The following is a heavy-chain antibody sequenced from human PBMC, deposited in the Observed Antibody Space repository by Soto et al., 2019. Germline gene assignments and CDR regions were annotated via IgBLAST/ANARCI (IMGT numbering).Heavy chain of an antibody. J-gene: IGHJ4*02. CDR3: ARRYDDYYDY. D-gene: IGHD3-3*01. CDR1: GGSISSSSYY. CDR2: IYYSGST. V-gene: IGHV4-39*01. Sequence: SETLSLTCTVSGGSISSSSYYWGWIRQPPGKGLEWIGSIYYSGSTYYNPSLKSRVTISVDTSKNQFSLKLSSVTAADTAVYYCARRYDDYYDYWGQGTLVTVSS.